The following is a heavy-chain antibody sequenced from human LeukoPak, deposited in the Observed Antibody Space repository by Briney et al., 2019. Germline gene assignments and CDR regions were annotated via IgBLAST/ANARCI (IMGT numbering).Heavy chain of an antibody. CDR1: GGSFSGYY. CDR3: ARGPGSGDYYDSSGSLYYLDK. V-gene: IGHV4-34*01. CDR2: VNHGGTT. J-gene: IGHJ4*02. Sequence: SETLSLTCGISGGSFSGYYWSWIRQSPGKGLEWIGEVNHGGTTIYSPSLKSRVTISLDMSNNHLALRLSSVTAADTAIYYCARGPGSGDYYDSSGSLYYLDKWGQGTLVTASS. D-gene: IGHD3-22*01.